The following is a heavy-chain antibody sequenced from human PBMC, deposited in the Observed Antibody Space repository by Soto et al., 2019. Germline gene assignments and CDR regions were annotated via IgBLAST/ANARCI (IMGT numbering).Heavy chain of an antibody. J-gene: IGHJ6*02. CDR3: ARGGYYGMDV. Sequence: QVQLQQWGARLLKPSETLSLTCAVYGGSFSGYYWSWIRQPPGKGLEWIGEINHSGSTNYNPSLKSRVTISVDTSKNQFSLKLSSVTAADTAVYYCARGGYYGMDVWGQGTTVTVSS. V-gene: IGHV4-34*01. CDR2: INHSGST. CDR1: GGSFSGYY.